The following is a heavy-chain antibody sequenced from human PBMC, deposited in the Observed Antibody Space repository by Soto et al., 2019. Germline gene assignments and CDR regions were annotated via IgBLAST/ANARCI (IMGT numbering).Heavy chain of an antibody. CDR3: AREGPRPYYYYGMDV. D-gene: IGHD6-6*01. J-gene: IGHJ6*02. CDR1: VYTFSTSG. CDR2: ISTYNGDA. Sequence: QAQLEQSGAEVKKPGASVKVSCKSSVYTFSTSGISWVRQAPGQGLEGMGWISTYNGDANYAQSVQGRVTMTTDTSTSTTIMELRSLRSDDTAVYYCAREGPRPYYYYGMDVWGQGTTVTVSS. V-gene: IGHV1-18*01.